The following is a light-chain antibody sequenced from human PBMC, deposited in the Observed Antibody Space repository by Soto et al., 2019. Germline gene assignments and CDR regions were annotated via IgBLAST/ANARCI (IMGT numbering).Light chain of an antibody. J-gene: IGLJ1*01. Sequence: QSALTQPPSVSGSPGQSVTISCTGTISDVGNYNRVSWYQQPPGTAPKLMIYEVSNRPSGVPDRFSGSKSGNTASLTISGLQAEDEADYYCSSYTSSGTYVFGTGTKLTVL. CDR2: EVS. CDR1: ISDVGNYNR. CDR3: SSYTSSGTYV. V-gene: IGLV2-18*02.